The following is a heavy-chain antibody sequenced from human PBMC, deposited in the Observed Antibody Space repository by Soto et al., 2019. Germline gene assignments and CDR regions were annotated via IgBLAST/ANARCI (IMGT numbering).Heavy chain of an antibody. CDR2: IYYSGST. CDR3: ARCYGDSSFCWFDP. J-gene: IGHJ5*02. Sequence: SETLSLTCTVSGGSISSGGYYWSWIRQHPGKGLEWIGYIYYSGSTYYNPSLKSRVTISVDTSKNQFSLKLSSVTAADTAVYYCARCYGDSSFCWFDPWGQGTLGTVSS. CDR1: GGSISSGGYY. V-gene: IGHV4-31*03. D-gene: IGHD4-17*01.